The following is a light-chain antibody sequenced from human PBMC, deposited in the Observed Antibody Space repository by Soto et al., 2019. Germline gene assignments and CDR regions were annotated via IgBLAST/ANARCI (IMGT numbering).Light chain of an antibody. CDR1: QGIGST. V-gene: IGKV3-20*01. J-gene: IGKJ3*01. Sequence: EVVVTHSPATXSVSPVXXXXLXFXXIQGIGSTLAWYRQPPGQAPGLLIYGASSRATGIPDRFSGSGSGTDFTLTINQLEPEDFALQYCQHYCTSLPLARFDPQTMVDIK. CDR3: QHYCTSLPLAR. CDR2: GAS.